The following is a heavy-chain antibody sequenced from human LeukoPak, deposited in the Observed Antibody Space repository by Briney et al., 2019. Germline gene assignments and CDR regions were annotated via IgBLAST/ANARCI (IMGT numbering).Heavy chain of an antibody. CDR2: INPNSGGT. D-gene: IGHD6-6*01. Sequence: ASVKVSCKASGYTFSDYYLHWVRQAPGQGLEWMGWINPNSGGTNYAQKFQGRVTMTRDTSISTAYMELSRLRSDDTAVYYCARDQSTSYSSSYNFDYWGQGTLVTVSS. V-gene: IGHV1-2*02. CDR1: GYTFSDYY. J-gene: IGHJ4*02. CDR3: ARDQSTSYSSSYNFDY.